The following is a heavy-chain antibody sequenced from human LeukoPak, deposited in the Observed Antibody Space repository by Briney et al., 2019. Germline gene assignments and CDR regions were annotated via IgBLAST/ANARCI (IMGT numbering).Heavy chain of an antibody. CDR2: ISSSSSTV. V-gene: IGHV3-48*01. J-gene: IGHJ4*02. CDR3: ARDFLEDSY. Sequence: PGGSLRLSCAASGFTFSSYNMNWVRQAPGKGLKWLSYISSSSSTVYYADSVKGRFTISRDNAKNSLYLQMNSLRAEDTAVYYCARDFLEDSYWGQGTLVTVSS. CDR1: GFTFSSYN. D-gene: IGHD3-3*01.